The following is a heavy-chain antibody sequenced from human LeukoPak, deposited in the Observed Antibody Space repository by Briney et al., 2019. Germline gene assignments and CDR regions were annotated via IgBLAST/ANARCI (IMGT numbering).Heavy chain of an antibody. CDR1: GFTFNSFW. Sequence: GGSLRLSCTASGFTFNSFWITWVRQAPGKGLEWVANIKEDGSEENCVDSLKGRFTISRDNAKNSLYLQMNSLRAEDTAVYYCARVMGNWFDPWGQGTLVTVSS. J-gene: IGHJ5*02. V-gene: IGHV3-7*01. CDR3: ARVMGNWFDP. D-gene: IGHD1-26*01. CDR2: IKEDGSEE.